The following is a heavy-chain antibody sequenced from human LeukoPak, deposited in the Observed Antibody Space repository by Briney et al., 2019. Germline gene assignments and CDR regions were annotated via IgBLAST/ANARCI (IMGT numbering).Heavy chain of an antibody. Sequence: SETLSLTCTVSGGSISSYYWSWIRQPPGKGLEWIGYIYYSGSTNYNPSLKSRVTISVDTSKNQFSLKLSSVTAADTAVYYCARDLRNDYYYYYMDVWGKGTTVTVSS. CDR2: IYYSGST. J-gene: IGHJ6*03. CDR1: GGSISSYY. V-gene: IGHV4-59*01. CDR3: ARDLRNDYYYYYMDV.